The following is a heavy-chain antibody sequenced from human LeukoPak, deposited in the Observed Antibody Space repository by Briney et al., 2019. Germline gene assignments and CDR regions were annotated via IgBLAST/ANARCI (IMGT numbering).Heavy chain of an antibody. CDR2: INHSGST. CDR3: ARAGAQGSYYNGPYYGMDV. D-gene: IGHD3-10*01. Sequence: SETLSLTCAVYGGSFSGYYWSWIRQPPGKGLEWIGEINHSGSTNYNPSLKSRVTISVDTSKNQFSLKLSSVTAADTAVYYCARAGAQGSYYNGPYYGMDVWGQGTTVTVSS. V-gene: IGHV4-34*01. CDR1: GGSFSGYY. J-gene: IGHJ6*02.